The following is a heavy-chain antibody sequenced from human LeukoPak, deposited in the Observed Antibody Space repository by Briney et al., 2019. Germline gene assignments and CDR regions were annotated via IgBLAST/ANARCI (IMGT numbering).Heavy chain of an antibody. CDR1: GFTFSSYA. Sequence: GGSLRLSCAASGFTFSSYAMPWVRQAPGKGLEWVAVISYDGSNKYYADSVKGRFTISRDNSKNTVYLQMNSVRAEDTAVYYCAREGSGSYGLGGAFDIWGQGTMVTVSS. V-gene: IGHV3-30*01. D-gene: IGHD1-26*01. CDR3: AREGSGSYGLGGAFDI. J-gene: IGHJ3*02. CDR2: ISYDGSNK.